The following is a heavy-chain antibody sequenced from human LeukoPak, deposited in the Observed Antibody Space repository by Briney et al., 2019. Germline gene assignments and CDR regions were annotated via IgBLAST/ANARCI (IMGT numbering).Heavy chain of an antibody. J-gene: IGHJ4*02. Sequence: GGSLRLPCAASGFTFVVYAMHWVRQAPGKGREWVSGISWNSGSIGYADSVKGRFTISRDNAKNSLYLQMNSLRAEDTALYYCAKGDFDYWGQGTLVTVSS. CDR3: AKGDFDY. CDR1: GFTFVVYA. CDR2: ISWNSGSI. V-gene: IGHV3-9*01.